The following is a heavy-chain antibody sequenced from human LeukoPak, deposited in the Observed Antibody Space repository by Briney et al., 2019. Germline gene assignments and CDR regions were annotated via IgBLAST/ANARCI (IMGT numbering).Heavy chain of an antibody. V-gene: IGHV4-39*07. CDR3: ARDSGYYGLAFDY. Sequence: SETLSLTCTVSGGSISSTSDYWGWIRQPPGKGLEWIGSIYYSGSTYYNPSLKSRVTISVDTSKNQFSLKLTSVTAADTAVYYCARDSGYYGLAFDYWGQGTLVTVSS. D-gene: IGHD3-22*01. J-gene: IGHJ4*02. CDR2: IYYSGST. CDR1: GGSISSTSDY.